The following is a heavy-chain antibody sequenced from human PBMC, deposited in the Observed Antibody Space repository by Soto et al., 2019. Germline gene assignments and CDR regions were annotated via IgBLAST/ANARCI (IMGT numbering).Heavy chain of an antibody. J-gene: IGHJ4*02. Sequence: QVQLVQSGAEVKKPGSSVKVSCKASGGTFSSYTISWVRQAPGQGLEWMGRIIPILGIANYAQKFQGRVTITADKSTRTAYLELSSLRSEDTAVYYCAAEYGGNSAWGQGTLVTVSS. CDR3: AAEYGGNSA. CDR1: GGTFSSYT. V-gene: IGHV1-69*02. CDR2: IIPILGIA. D-gene: IGHD4-17*01.